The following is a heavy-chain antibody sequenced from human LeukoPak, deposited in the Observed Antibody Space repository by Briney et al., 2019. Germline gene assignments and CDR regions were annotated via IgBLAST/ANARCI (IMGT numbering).Heavy chain of an antibody. V-gene: IGHV3-33*01. CDR1: GFTFSSYG. CDR2: IWYGGSNK. CDR3: ARGDAFDI. J-gene: IGHJ3*02. Sequence: GGSLRLSCAASGFTFSSYGMHWVRQAPGKGLEWVAVIWYGGSNKYYADSVKGRFTISSDNSKNTLYLQMNSLRAEDTAVYYCARGDAFDIWGQGTMVTVSS.